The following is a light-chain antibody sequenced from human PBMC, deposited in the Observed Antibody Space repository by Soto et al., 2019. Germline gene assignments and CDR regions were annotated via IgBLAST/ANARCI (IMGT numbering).Light chain of an antibody. J-gene: IGKJ5*01. CDR1: QSGSSSY. CDR2: GAS. V-gene: IGKV3-20*01. Sequence: EIVLTQSPGTLSLSPGERATLSCRASQSGSSSYLAWYQQKPGQAPRLLIYGASSGATAIPDRFSGSGSGTVFTLNISRLQPEAFAVYYCQQYGSSPLPFGQVTRLEIK. CDR3: QQYGSSPLP.